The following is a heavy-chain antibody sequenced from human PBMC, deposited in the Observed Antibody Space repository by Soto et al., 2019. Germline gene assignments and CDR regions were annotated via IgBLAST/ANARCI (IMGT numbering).Heavy chain of an antibody. V-gene: IGHV1-2*04. Sequence: QVQLVQSGAEVKKPGASVKVSCKASGYTFTGYYLHWVRQAPGQGLEWMGWINPNSGGTNYPQKFQGWVTMTRDTSISTAYMELRRLRSDDTAVYYCARGAFYSDSGDPTACDYWGQGTRVTVSS. CDR3: ARGAFYSDSGDPTACDY. J-gene: IGHJ4*02. D-gene: IGHD3-22*01. CDR2: INPNSGGT. CDR1: GYTFTGYY.